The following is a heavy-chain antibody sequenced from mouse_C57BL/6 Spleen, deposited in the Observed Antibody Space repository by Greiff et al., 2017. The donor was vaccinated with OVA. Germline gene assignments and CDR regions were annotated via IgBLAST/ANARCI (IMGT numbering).Heavy chain of an antibody. J-gene: IGHJ3*01. CDR1: GYTFTSYW. CDR2: IYPGSGST. Sequence: QVQLQQPGAELVKPGASVKMSCKASGYTFTSYWITWVKQRPGQGLEWIGDIYPGSGSTNYNEKFKSKATLTVDTSSSTAYMQLSSLTSEDSAVYYCARSGPYYYGSSPFAYWGQGTLVTVSA. D-gene: IGHD1-1*01. V-gene: IGHV1-55*01. CDR3: ARSGPYYYGSSPFAY.